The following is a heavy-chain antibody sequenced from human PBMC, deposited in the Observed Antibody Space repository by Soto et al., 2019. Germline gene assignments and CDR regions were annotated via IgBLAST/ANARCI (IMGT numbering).Heavy chain of an antibody. CDR2: ISAYNGNT. CDR1: GYTVTSYV. V-gene: IGHV1-18*04. CDR3: ATEHRILTGYWFDY. Sequence: AAVKVSCKASGYTVTSYVISWVRQAPGQGLEWMGWISAYNGNTNYAQKFQGRVTMTEDTSTDTAYMELSSLRSEDTAVYYCATEHRILTGYWFDYWGQGTLVTVSS. D-gene: IGHD3-9*01. J-gene: IGHJ4*02.